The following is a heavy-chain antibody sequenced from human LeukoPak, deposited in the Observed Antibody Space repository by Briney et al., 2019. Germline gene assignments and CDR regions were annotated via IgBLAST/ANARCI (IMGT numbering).Heavy chain of an antibody. V-gene: IGHV3-23*01. J-gene: IGHJ5*02. Sequence: GGSLRLSCAASGFTFSSYAMSCVRQAPGKGLEWVSAISGGGGTTYYADSVKGRFSISRDNSKSTLYVQMNSLRAEDTAVYYCAIVVAARQGTIDPWVQGTPVTISS. CDR1: GFTFSSYA. CDR2: ISGGGGTT. CDR3: AIVVAARQGTIDP. D-gene: IGHD6-6*01.